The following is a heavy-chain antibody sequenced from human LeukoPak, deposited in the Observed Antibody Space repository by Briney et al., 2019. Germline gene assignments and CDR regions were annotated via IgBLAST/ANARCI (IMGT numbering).Heavy chain of an antibody. D-gene: IGHD2-15*01. CDR2: IIPIFGTA. CDR1: GGTFSSYA. J-gene: IGHJ6*03. Sequence: ASVKVSCKASGGTFSSYAISWVRQAPGQGLEWMGGIIPIFGTANYAQKFQGRVTITTDESTSTAYMEVSSLRSEDTAVYYCARVPPATLGGYYYYYMDVWGKGTTVTVSS. V-gene: IGHV1-69*05. CDR3: ARVPPATLGGYYYYYMDV.